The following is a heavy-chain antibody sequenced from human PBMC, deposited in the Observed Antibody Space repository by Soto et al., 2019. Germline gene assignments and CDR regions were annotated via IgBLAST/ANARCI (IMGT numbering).Heavy chain of an antibody. CDR2: ISGSGGST. J-gene: IGHJ4*02. V-gene: IGHV3-23*01. CDR1: GFTFRSYA. CDR3: AKGGVLRFLEWLSAY. Sequence: GSLRLSCAAAGFTFRSYARSWVRQAPGKGLEWVSAISGSGGSTYYADSVKGRFTISRDNSKNTLYLQMNSLRAEDTAVYYCAKGGVLRFLEWLSAYWGQGTLVTVSS. D-gene: IGHD3-3*01.